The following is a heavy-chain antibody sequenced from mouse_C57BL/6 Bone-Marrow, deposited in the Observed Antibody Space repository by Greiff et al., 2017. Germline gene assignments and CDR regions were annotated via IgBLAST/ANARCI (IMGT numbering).Heavy chain of an antibody. CDR2: IDPETGGT. Sequence: QVQLKESGAELVRPGASVTLSCKASGYTFTDYEMHWVKQTPVHGLEWIGAIDPETGGTAYNQKFKGKAILTADKSSSTAYMELRSLTSEDSAVYYCTRDGDYDYDDAMDYWGQGTSVTVSS. V-gene: IGHV1-15*01. CDR3: TRDGDYDYDDAMDY. J-gene: IGHJ4*01. D-gene: IGHD2-4*01. CDR1: GYTFTDYE.